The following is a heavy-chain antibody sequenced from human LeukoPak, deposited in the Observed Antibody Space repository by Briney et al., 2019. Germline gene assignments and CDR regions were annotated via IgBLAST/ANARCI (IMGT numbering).Heavy chain of an antibody. CDR3: ARGVVGAPYYFDY. V-gene: IGHV4-38-2*02. Sequence: ASETLSLTCTVSGYSISSGYYWGWIRQPPGKGLEWIGSIYHSGSTYYNPSLKSRVTISVDTSKNQFSLKLSSVTAADTAVYYCARGVVGAPYYFDYWGQGTLVTVSS. CDR2: IYHSGST. J-gene: IGHJ4*02. D-gene: IGHD1-26*01. CDR1: GYSISSGYY.